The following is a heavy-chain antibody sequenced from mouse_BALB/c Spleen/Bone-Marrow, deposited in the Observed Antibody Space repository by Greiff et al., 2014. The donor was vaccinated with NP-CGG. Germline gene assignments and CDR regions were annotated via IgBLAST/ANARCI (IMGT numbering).Heavy chain of an antibody. CDR1: GYTFTDYY. CDR3: AISPYGNFYAMDY. J-gene: IGHJ4*01. V-gene: IGHV1-19*01. CDR2: VNPYNGGT. D-gene: IGHD2-1*01. Sequence: EVQLQQSGPELVKPGASVKMSCKASGYTFTDYYMDWVKQSHGESFEWIGRVNPYNGGTSCNQKFKGKATLTVDKSSSAAYMELNSLTSEDSAVYYCAISPYGNFYAMDYWGQGTSVTVSS.